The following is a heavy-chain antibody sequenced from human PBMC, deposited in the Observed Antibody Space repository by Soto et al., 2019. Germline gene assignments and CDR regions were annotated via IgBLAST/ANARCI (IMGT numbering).Heavy chain of an antibody. Sequence: EVQLLESGGGLEQPGNFLRLSCAASGFTFSSYGMSWVRQAPGKGLEWVSAMSGSGDRSYYTESVKGRFIISRDNSKSTLYLHMCNLRAEDTAVYYCAKALYSDYELTTFDYWGQGSMVTVSS. CDR1: GFTFSSYG. J-gene: IGHJ4*02. CDR2: MSGSGDRS. V-gene: IGHV3-23*01. CDR3: AKALYSDYELTTFDY. D-gene: IGHD4-17*01.